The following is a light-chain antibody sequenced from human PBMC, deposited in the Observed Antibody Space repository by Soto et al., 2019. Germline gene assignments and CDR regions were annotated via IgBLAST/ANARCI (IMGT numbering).Light chain of an antibody. CDR3: QQYGSSPPWT. J-gene: IGKJ1*01. CDR2: GAS. CDR1: QSVRSNY. V-gene: IGKV3-20*01. Sequence: EGVLTQSPDTLSLSPGERATLSCRASQSVRSNYLAWYQQKPGQAPRLLIYGASSRATGIPDRFSGSGSGTDFTLTIGRLEPEDFAVYYCQQYGSSPPWTFGQGTKVEIK.